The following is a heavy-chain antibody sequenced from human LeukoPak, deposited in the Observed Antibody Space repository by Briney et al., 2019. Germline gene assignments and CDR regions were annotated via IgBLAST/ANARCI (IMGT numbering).Heavy chain of an antibody. D-gene: IGHD2-21*02. CDR1: GGSISSGSYY. Sequence: SETLSLTCTVSGGSISSGSYYWSWIRQPAGKGLEWIGRIYTSGSTNYNPSLKSRVTISVDTSKNQFSPKLSSVTAADTAVYYCARGRPYCGGDCGKTASDAFDIWGQGTMVTVSS. J-gene: IGHJ3*02. V-gene: IGHV4-61*02. CDR3: ARGRPYCGGDCGKTASDAFDI. CDR2: IYTSGST.